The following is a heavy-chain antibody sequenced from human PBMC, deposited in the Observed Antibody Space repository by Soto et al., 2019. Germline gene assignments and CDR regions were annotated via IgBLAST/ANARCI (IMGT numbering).Heavy chain of an antibody. CDR1: GGSISSYY. Sequence: PSETLSLTCTVSGGSISSYYWSWIRQPPGKGLEWIGHIYYSGSTNYNPSLKSRVTISVDTSKNQFSLKLSSVTAADTAVYYCARTYNWNYNYYYYGMDVWGQGTTVTV. V-gene: IGHV4-59*01. CDR2: IYYSGST. D-gene: IGHD1-7*01. CDR3: ARTYNWNYNYYYYGMDV. J-gene: IGHJ6*02.